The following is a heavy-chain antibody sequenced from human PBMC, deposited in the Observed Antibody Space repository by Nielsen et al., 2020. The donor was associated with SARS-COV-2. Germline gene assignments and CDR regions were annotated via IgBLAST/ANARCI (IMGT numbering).Heavy chain of an antibody. CDR2: IDPSDSYT. Sequence: VRQMPGKGLEWMGRIDPSDSYTNYSPSFQGHVTISADKSISTAYLQWSSLKDSDTAMYYCARSMRGPYYMDVWGKGTTVTVSS. V-gene: IGHV5-10-1*01. CDR3: ARSMRGPYYMDV. D-gene: IGHD3-10*01. J-gene: IGHJ6*03.